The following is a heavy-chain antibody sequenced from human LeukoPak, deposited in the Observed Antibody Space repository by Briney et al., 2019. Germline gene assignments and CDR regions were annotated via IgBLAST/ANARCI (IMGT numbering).Heavy chain of an antibody. Sequence: SEALSLTCAVYGGSFSGYYWSWIRQPPGKGLEWIGEINHSGSTNYNPSLKSRVTISVDTSKNQFSLKLSSVTAADTAVYYCARGPTYYYDSSGYYDWGQGTLVTVSS. CDR1: GGSFSGYY. D-gene: IGHD3-22*01. CDR3: ARGPTYYYDSSGYYD. J-gene: IGHJ4*02. V-gene: IGHV4-34*01. CDR2: INHSGST.